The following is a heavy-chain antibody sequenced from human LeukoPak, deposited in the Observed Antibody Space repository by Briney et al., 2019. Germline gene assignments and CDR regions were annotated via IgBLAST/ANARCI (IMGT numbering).Heavy chain of an antibody. J-gene: IGHJ5*02. D-gene: IGHD6-13*01. CDR2: ISGSGGST. CDR1: GFTFSSYA. CDR3: AKDHWQQLVPGWFDP. Sequence: LAGGSLRLSCAASGFTFSSYAMSWVRQAPGKGLEWVSAISGSGGSTYYADSVKGRFTISRDNSKNTLYLQMNSLRAEDTAVYYCAKDHWQQLVPGWFDPWGQGTLVTVSS. V-gene: IGHV3-23*01.